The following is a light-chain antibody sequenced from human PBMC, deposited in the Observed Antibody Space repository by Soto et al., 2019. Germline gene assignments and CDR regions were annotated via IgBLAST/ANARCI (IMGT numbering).Light chain of an antibody. J-gene: IGLJ1*01. CDR1: SSDVGSYNL. CDR3: CSYAGVNTFYV. V-gene: IGLV2-23*02. Sequence: QSVLTQPASVSGSPGQSITLSCTGTSSDVGSYNLVSWYQQHPGKAPKLMIYGVSKRPSGVSDRFSGSKSGDTASLTISGLQAEDEADYYCCSYAGVNTFYVFGTGTKVTVL. CDR2: GVS.